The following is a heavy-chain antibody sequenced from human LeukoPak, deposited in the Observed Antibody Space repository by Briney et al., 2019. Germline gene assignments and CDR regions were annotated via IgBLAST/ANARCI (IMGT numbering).Heavy chain of an antibody. J-gene: IGHJ5*01. CDR1: GFTFSSYE. CDR2: INSDGTNT. D-gene: IGHD2/OR15-2a*01. CDR3: TRDYFGGGWFDS. V-gene: IGHV3-74*01. Sequence: GGSLRLSCAASGFTFSSYEMNWVRQAPGKGLVWVSRINSDGTNTTYADSVKGRFTISRDNAKNTLYLQMNSLRAEDTAVYYCTRDYFGGGWFDSWGQGNLVTVSS.